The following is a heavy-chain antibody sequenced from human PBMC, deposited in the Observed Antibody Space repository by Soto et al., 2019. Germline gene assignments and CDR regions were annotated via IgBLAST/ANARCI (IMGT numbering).Heavy chain of an antibody. CDR2: IWYDGSNK. CDR3: ARDLLRDGSSWYFDY. V-gene: IGHV3-33*01. CDR1: GFTFSSYG. Sequence: QVQLVEAGGGVVQPGRSLRLSCAASGFTFSSYGMHWVRQAPGKGLEWVAVIWYDGSNKYYADSVKGRFTISRDNSKNTLYLQMNSLRAEDTAVYYCARDLLRDGSSWYFDYWGQGTLVTVSS. D-gene: IGHD6-13*01. J-gene: IGHJ4*02.